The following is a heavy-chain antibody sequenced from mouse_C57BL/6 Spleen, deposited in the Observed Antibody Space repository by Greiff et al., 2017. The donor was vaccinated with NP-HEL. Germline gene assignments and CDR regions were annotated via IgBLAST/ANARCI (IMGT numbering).Heavy chain of an antibody. J-gene: IGHJ2*01. CDR2: SRNKANDYTT. V-gene: IGHV7-1*01. D-gene: IGHD4-1*01. CDR3: ARDAWEGFDY. CDR1: GFTFSDFY. Sequence: EVQGVESGGGLVQSGRSLRLSCATSGFTFSDFYMEWVRQAPGKGLEWIAASRNKANDYTTEYSASVKGRFIVSRDTSQSILYLQMNALRAEDTAIYYCARDAWEGFDYWGQGTTLTVSS.